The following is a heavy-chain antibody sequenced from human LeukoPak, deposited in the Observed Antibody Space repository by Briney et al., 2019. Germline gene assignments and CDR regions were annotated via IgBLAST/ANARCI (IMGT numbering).Heavy chain of an antibody. Sequence: ASVKVSCKASGGTFSSYAISWVRQAPGQGLEWMGGIIPIFGTANYAQKFQGRVTITADKSTSTAYMELSSLRSEDTAVYYCATYYGSGSYTKVYYYYYYMDVWGKGTTVTVSS. J-gene: IGHJ6*03. CDR3: ATYYGSGSYTKVYYYYYYMDV. CDR2: IIPIFGTA. V-gene: IGHV1-69*06. D-gene: IGHD3-10*01. CDR1: GGTFSSYA.